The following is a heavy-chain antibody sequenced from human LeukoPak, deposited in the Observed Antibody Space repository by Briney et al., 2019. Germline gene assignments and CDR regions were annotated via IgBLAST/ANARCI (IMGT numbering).Heavy chain of an antibody. D-gene: IGHD3-10*01. CDR3: ARVPILIRGVRAFA. V-gene: IGHV3-48*01. J-gene: IGHJ4*02. CDR2: ISSSSSTI. Sequence: GGSLRLSCAASGFTFSSYSMNWVRQAPGKGLEWVSYISSSSSTIYYADSVKGRFTISRDNAKNSLYLQMNSLRAEDTAVYYCARVPILIRGVRAFAWGQGTLVTVSS. CDR1: GFTFSSYS.